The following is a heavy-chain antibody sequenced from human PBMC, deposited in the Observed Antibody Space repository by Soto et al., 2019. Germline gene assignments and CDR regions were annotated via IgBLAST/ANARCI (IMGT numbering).Heavy chain of an antibody. CDR3: ARERYCRGDCYLGVGAFDI. CDR2: INPNSGGT. Sequence: ASVKVSCKASGYTFTGYYMHWVRQAPGQGLEWMGWINPNSGGTNYAQKFQGWVTMTRDTSISTAYMELSRLRSDDTAVYYCARERYCRGDCYLGVGAFDIWGQGTMVTVSS. J-gene: IGHJ3*02. CDR1: GYTFTGYY. D-gene: IGHD2-21*02. V-gene: IGHV1-2*04.